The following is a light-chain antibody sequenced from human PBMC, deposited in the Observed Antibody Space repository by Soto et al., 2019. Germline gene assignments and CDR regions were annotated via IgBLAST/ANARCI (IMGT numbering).Light chain of an antibody. CDR2: GAS. CDR1: QRVSSSS. J-gene: IGKJ5*01. CDR3: MQSTHPPLT. V-gene: IGKV3-20*01. Sequence: IVLTQSPGTLSLSPWERATLSCRASQRVSSSSLAWYQQKPGQAPRLLIYGASSRASGIPDGFSGSGSGTDFTLNISRVEPDDVGMYYCMQSTHPPLTFGQGTRLEIK.